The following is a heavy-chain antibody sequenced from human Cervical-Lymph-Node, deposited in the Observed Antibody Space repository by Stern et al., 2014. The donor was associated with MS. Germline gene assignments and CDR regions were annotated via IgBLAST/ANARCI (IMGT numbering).Heavy chain of an antibody. Sequence: VQLEESGAEVKKPGASVKVSCKASGYTFTSLGISWVRQAPGQGLEWMGWISAYNGNTTYAQNLQGRVTLTTDTSTSTAYMELRSLTSDDTAAYYCASGSLEGFDPWGQGTLVTVSS. D-gene: IGHD5-24*01. J-gene: IGHJ5*02. CDR1: GYTFTSLG. CDR3: ASGSLEGFDP. V-gene: IGHV1-18*01. CDR2: ISAYNGNT.